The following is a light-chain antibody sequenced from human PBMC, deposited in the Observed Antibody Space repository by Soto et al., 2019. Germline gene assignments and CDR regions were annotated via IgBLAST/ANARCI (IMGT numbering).Light chain of an antibody. CDR1: QSVSSY. V-gene: IGKV3-11*01. J-gene: IGKJ3*01. CDR3: QQRSHWPLVT. Sequence: EIGLTQSPATLSLSPGERATLSCRASQSVSSYLAWYQQKPGQPPRLLIYDASNRATGIPARFSGSGSGTHFTLTISSLETEDFAVYYCQQRSHWPLVTFGPGTRVDVK. CDR2: DAS.